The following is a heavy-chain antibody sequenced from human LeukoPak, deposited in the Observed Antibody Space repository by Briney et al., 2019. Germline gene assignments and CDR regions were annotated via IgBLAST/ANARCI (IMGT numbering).Heavy chain of an antibody. CDR3: ATPYYYYYYYMDV. CDR2: ISSSGSTI. V-gene: IGHV3-48*03. J-gene: IGHJ6*03. Sequence: SGGSLRLSCAASGFTFSSYEMNWVRQAPGKGLEWVSYISSSGSTIYYADSVKGRFTISRDNAKNSLYLQMNSLRAEDTAVYYGATPYYYYYYYMDVWGKGTTVTVSS. CDR1: GFTFSSYE.